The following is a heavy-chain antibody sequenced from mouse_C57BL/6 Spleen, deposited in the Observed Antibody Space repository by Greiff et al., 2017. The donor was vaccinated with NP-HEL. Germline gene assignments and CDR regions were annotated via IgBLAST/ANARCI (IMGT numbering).Heavy chain of an antibody. V-gene: IGHV5-17*01. D-gene: IGHD1-1*01. Sequence: EVKLMESGGGLVKPGGSLKLSCAASGFTFSDYGMHWVRQAPEKGLEWVADISSGSSTIYYADTVKGRFTISRDNAKNTLFLQMTSLRSEDTAMYYCASTVVARDAMDYWGQGTSVTVSS. CDR1: GFTFSDYG. CDR2: ISSGSSTI. J-gene: IGHJ4*01. CDR3: ASTVVARDAMDY.